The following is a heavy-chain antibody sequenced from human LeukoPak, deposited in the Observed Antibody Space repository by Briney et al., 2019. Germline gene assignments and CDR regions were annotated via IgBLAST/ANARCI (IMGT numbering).Heavy chain of an antibody. V-gene: IGHV1-2*02. J-gene: IGHJ4*02. CDR2: INPNSGGT. CDR3: ARALRGWFGEKYYFDY. D-gene: IGHD3-10*01. Sequence: GASVKVSCKASGYTFTGYYMHWVRQAPGQGLEWMGWINPNSGGTNYAQKFQGRVTMTRDTSISTAYMELSRLRSDDTAVYYCARALRGWFGEKYYFDYWGQGTLVTVSS. CDR1: GYTFTGYY.